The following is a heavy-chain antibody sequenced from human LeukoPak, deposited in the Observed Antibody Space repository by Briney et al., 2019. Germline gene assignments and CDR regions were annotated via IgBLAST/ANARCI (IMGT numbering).Heavy chain of an antibody. Sequence: PSETLSLTCTVSGGSISGYYWSWIRQPPGKGLEWIGYIYTSGSTNYNPSLKSRVTISVDTSKNQFSLKLSSVTAADTAVYYCARRGSGSYSYYYYMDVWGKGTTVTVSS. CDR1: GGSISGYY. CDR3: ARRGSGSYSYYYYMDV. D-gene: IGHD1-26*01. CDR2: IYTSGST. V-gene: IGHV4-4*09. J-gene: IGHJ6*03.